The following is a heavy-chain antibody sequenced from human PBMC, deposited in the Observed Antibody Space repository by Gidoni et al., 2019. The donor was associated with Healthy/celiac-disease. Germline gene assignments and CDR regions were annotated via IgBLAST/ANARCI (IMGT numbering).Heavy chain of an antibody. CDR3: ARGIAAAGYYFDY. J-gene: IGHJ4*02. V-gene: IGHV4-38-2*01. CDR1: GYSISSGYY. Sequence: QVQLQESGPGLVKPSETLSLTCAVSGYSISSGYYWGWIRQPPGKGLEWIGSIYHIGSTYYNPSLKSRVTISVDTSKNQFSLKLSSVTAADTAVYYCARGIAAAGYYFDYWGQGTLVTVSS. CDR2: IYHIGST. D-gene: IGHD6-13*01.